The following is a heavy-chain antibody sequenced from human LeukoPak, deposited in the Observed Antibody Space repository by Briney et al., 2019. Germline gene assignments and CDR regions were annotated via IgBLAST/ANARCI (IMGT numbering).Heavy chain of an antibody. CDR3: ARYDSRGSASTKFDY. D-gene: IGHD3-3*01. Sequence: PSETLSLTCAVSGYSLGKNYYWGWIRQSPGKGLEWSGRIYGRASTSYNPSLMNRVTMSVDTSKSHFSLQLTSVTAADTAVYYCARYDSRGSASTKFDYWGPGIQVTVSS. CDR1: GYSLGKNYY. CDR2: IYGRAST. V-gene: IGHV4-38-2*01. J-gene: IGHJ4*02.